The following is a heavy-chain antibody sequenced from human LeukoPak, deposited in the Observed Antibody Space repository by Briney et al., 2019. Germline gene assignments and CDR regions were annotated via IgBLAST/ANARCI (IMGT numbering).Heavy chain of an antibody. J-gene: IGHJ4*02. V-gene: IGHV3-48*04. CDR2: LSSGGSMI. D-gene: IGHD3-22*01. CDR1: GFTFSSYG. CDR3: ARDGADYDSSGYYWDY. Sequence: PGGSLRLSCAASGFTFSSYGMSWVRQAPGMGLEWVAYLSSGGSMIYYADSVKGRFTISRDNAKNSVYLQMNSLRAEDTAVYYCARDGADYDSSGYYWDYWGQGTLVTVSS.